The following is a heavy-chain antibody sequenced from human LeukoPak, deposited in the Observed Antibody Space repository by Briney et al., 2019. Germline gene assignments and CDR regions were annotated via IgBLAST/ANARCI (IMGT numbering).Heavy chain of an antibody. CDR3: ARDKGRLPANYYGMDV. CDR1: GFTFSSYA. Sequence: PGGSLRLSCAASGFTFSSYAMHWVRQAPGKGLEWVAVISYDGSNKYYADSVKGRFTISRDNSKNTLYLQMNSLRAEDTAVYYCARDKGRLPANYYGMDVWGQGTTVTVSS. V-gene: IGHV3-30-3*01. CDR2: ISYDGSNK. J-gene: IGHJ6*02. D-gene: IGHD5-12*01.